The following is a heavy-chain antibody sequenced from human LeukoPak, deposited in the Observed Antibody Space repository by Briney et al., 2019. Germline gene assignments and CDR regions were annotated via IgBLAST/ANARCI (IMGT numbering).Heavy chain of an antibody. CDR3: ARERDDYYFDY. CDR2: ISRSGTII. V-gene: IGHV3-48*03. Sequence: PRGSLRLSCAASGFTFSGYEMNWVRQAPGKGLEWVSYISRSGTIISYAESVRGGLTISRDNAKNSLYLQMNSLRAEDTAVYYCARERDDYYFDYWGQGTLVTVSS. D-gene: IGHD3-3*01. CDR1: GFTFSGYE. J-gene: IGHJ4*02.